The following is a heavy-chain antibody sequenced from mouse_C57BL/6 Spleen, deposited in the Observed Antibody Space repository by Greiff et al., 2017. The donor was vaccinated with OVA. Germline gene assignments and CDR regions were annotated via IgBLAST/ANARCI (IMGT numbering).Heavy chain of an antibody. V-gene: IGHV1-15*01. J-gene: IGHJ3*01. Sequence: QVQLQQSGAELVRPGASVSLSCKASGYTFPDYDMHWVQQTPVHGLEWIGAIDPEPGGTAYNQKFTGKAILTADQSSSTAYMELRSLTSEDSAVYDCTTMDYGSSWFAYWGQGTLVTVSA. CDR1: GYTFPDYD. CDR2: IDPEPGGT. CDR3: TTMDYGSSWFAY. D-gene: IGHD1-1*01.